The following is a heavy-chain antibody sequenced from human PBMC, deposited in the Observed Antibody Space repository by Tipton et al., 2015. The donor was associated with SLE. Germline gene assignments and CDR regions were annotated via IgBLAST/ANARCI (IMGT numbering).Heavy chain of an antibody. Sequence: SLRLSCAASGFTFSSYSMNWVRQAPGKGLEWVSYISSSSSTIYYADSVKGRFTISRDNAKNSLYLQMNSLRAEDTAVYYCAAPAPRRYYYYYMDVWGKGTTVTASS. CDR1: GFTFSSYS. J-gene: IGHJ6*03. CDR2: ISSSSSTI. D-gene: IGHD1-14*01. CDR3: AAPAPRRYYYYYMDV. V-gene: IGHV3-48*01.